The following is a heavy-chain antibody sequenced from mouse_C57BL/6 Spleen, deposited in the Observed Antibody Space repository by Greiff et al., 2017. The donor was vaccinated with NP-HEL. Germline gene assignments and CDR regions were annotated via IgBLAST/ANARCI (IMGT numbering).Heavy chain of an antibody. J-gene: IGHJ4*01. CDR1: GFTFSDYG. Sequence: EVQVVESGGGLVKPGGSLKLSCAASGFTFSDYGMHWVRQAPEKGLEWVAYISSGSSTIYYADTVKGRFTISRDNAKNTLFLQMTSLRSEDTAMYYCAKYYYGSSNDAMDYWGQGTSVTVSS. CDR2: ISSGSSTI. CDR3: AKYYYGSSNDAMDY. V-gene: IGHV5-17*01. D-gene: IGHD1-1*01.